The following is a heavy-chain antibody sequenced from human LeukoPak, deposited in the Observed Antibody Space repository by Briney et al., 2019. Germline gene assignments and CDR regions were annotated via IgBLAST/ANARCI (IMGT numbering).Heavy chain of an antibody. J-gene: IGHJ3*02. D-gene: IGHD3-10*01. CDR3: AKGLNGYGSGSYSHLDFFDI. Sequence: GGSLRLSCAASGFTFSTYAMSWVRQAPGKGLEWVSTVCTSGRSTYSADSVKGRFTVSRDNSKNTLFLQINSLRAEDTAVYYCAKGLNGYGSGSYSHLDFFDIWGQGTMVTVSS. V-gene: IGHV3-23*01. CDR1: GFTFSTYA. CDR2: VCTSGRST.